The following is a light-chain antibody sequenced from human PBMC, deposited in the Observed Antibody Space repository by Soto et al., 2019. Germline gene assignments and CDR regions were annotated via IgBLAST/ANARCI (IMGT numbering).Light chain of an antibody. CDR3: QHYNSYSEA. J-gene: IGKJ1*01. CDR1: QDIGNY. Sequence: DIQMTQSPSSLSASVGDRVSITCQASQDIGNYLNWYQQIPGKAPKLLIFDASNLESGVPSRFSGSGSGTDFTFTISSLQPEDIATYYCQHYNSYSEAFGQGTKVDIK. CDR2: DAS. V-gene: IGKV1-33*01.